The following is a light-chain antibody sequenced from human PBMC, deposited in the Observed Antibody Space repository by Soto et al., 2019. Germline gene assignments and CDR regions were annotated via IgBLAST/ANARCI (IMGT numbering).Light chain of an antibody. V-gene: IGKV3-11*01. CDR1: QSVSTY. CDR2: DAS. CDR3: QQRSNWIT. Sequence: EIVLTQSPATLSLSPGERATLSCRASQSVSTYLGWYQQKPGQAPRLLIYDASNRATGIPARFSGSGSGTDFTLTISSLEPEDFAVYYCQQRSNWITXXQGTRLEIK. J-gene: IGKJ5*01.